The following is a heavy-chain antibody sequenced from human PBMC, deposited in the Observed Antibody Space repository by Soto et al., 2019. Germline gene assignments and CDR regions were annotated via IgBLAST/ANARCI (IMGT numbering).Heavy chain of an antibody. CDR1: GFAFNNYG. V-gene: IGHV3-21*01. Sequence: VSLRLSCTVSGFAFNNYGINWVRQAPGKGLEWVSSISKSDYTYYSDSVKGRFTISRDNAKNSVSLQMNTLRVEDTAVYYCAREDSIIIPAVSDFWGLGTLVTVSS. CDR3: AREDSIIIPAVSDF. J-gene: IGHJ4*02. D-gene: IGHD3-22*01. CDR2: ISKSDYT.